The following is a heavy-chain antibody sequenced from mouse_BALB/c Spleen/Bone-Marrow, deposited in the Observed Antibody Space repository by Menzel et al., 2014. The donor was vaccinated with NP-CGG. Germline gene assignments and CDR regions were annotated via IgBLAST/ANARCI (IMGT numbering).Heavy chain of an antibody. D-gene: IGHD2-14*01. J-gene: IGHJ4*01. Sequence: VQQQQSGPSLVKPSQTLSLTCSVTGDSITSCYWNWIRNFPGNKLEYMGYISHSGSTYYNPSLKSRISITRDTSKNXYYLQLNSVTSEDTATYYCARAGYRYDVGYAMNYWGQGTSVTVSS. CDR1: GDSITSCY. V-gene: IGHV3-8*02. CDR2: ISHSGST. CDR3: ARAGYRYDVGYAMNY.